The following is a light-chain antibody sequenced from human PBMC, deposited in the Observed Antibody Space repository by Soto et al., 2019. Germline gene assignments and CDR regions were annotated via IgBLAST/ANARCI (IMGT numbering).Light chain of an antibody. J-gene: IGKJ1*01. Sequence: EIVLTQSPATLSSFPGDRVTLSCRASQYINTRLAWYQHRPGQAPRLLIYQTSIRAAGIPARFSASGSGTDFTLTISSLQSEDFAVYYCQQYNNWPPGRTFGQGTKVDIK. CDR2: QTS. CDR3: QQYNNWPPGRT. V-gene: IGKV3D-15*01. CDR1: QYINTR.